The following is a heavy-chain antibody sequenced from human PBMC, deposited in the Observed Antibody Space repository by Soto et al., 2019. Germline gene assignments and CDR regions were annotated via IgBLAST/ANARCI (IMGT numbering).Heavy chain of an antibody. CDR1: GGSFSGYY. CDR3: AVAAAGPFDY. Sequence: SETLSLTCAVYGGSFSGYYWSWIRQPPGKGLEWIGEINHSGSTNYNPSLKSRVTISVDTSKNQFSLKLSSVTAADTAVYYCAVAAAGPFDYWGQGTLVTVSS. V-gene: IGHV4-34*01. J-gene: IGHJ4*02. D-gene: IGHD6-13*01. CDR2: INHSGST.